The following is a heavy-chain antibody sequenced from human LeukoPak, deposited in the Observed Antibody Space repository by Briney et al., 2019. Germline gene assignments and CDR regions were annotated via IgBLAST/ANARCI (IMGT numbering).Heavy chain of an antibody. CDR3: ARGQTRYYFDY. J-gene: IGHJ4*02. V-gene: IGHV3-66*01. Sequence: GGSLRLSCAASGFTVSSNYMSWVRQAPGKGLEWGSVFYSGGSTYYADSVKGRFTISRDNSENTLYLQMNSLRAEDTSVYYCARGQTRYYFDYWGQGNMVTVSS. CDR1: GFTVSSNY. CDR2: FYSGGST.